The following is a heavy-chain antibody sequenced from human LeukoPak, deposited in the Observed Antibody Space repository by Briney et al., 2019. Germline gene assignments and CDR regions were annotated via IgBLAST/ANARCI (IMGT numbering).Heavy chain of an antibody. J-gene: IGHJ3*02. D-gene: IGHD2-2*01. CDR2: IYHSGST. V-gene: IGHV4-4*02. Sequence: TSGTLSLTCAVSGGSISSSNWWSWVRQPPGKGLEWIGEIYHSGSTNYNPSLKSRVTISVDKSMNQFSLKLSSVTAADTAVYYCARAPLGGYCSSTSCYPPHDAFDIWGQGTMVTVSS. CDR3: ARAPLGGYCSSTSCYPPHDAFDI. CDR1: GGSISSSNW.